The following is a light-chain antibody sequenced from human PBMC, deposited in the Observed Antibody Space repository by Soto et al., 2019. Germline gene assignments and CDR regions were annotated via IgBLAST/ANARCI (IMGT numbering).Light chain of an antibody. CDR2: GAS. CDR1: QSVSSSY. J-gene: IGKJ5*01. CDR3: QQYGSSPRT. V-gene: IGKV3-20*01. Sequence: EIVLAQSPGTLSLSPGERATLSCRASQSVSSSYLAWYQQKPGQAPRLLIYGASSRATGIPDRFSGSGSGTDFALTISSLEPADFAVYYCQQYGSSPRTFGQGTRLEIK.